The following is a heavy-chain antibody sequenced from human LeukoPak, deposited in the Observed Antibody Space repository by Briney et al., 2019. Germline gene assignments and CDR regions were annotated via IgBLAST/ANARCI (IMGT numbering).Heavy chain of an antibody. CDR3: ARDKIEGPTKLDY. V-gene: IGHV3-7*01. CDR2: IKQDESEK. Sequence: PGRSLRLSCTGSGFGFGDYAMSWVRQAPGKGLEWVANIKQDESEKYYVDSLKGRFTISRDNAKNSLYLQMNSLRAEDTAVYYCARDKIEGPTKLDYWGQGILVTVSS. D-gene: IGHD1-1*01. CDR1: GFGFGDYA. J-gene: IGHJ4*02.